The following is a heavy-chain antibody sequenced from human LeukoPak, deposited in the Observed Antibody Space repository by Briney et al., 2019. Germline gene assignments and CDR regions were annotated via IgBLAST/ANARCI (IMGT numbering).Heavy chain of an antibody. J-gene: IGHJ4*02. V-gene: IGHV3-73*01. CDR1: GFTFSGSA. CDR3: TRHVHPYYYGS. CDR2: IRSKANSYAT. Sequence: GGSLRLSCAASGFTFSGSAMHWVRQASGKGLDWVGRIRSKANSYATAYAASVKGRFTISRDDSKNTAYLQMNSLKTEDTAVYYCTRHVHPYYYGSWGQGTLVTVSS. D-gene: IGHD3-10*01.